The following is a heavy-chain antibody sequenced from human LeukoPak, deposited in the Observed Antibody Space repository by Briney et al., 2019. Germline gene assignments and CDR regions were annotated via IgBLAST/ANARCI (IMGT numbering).Heavy chain of an antibody. CDR3: AKDAQPRSRWFDP. D-gene: IGHD3-16*01. V-gene: IGHV3-11*05. Sequence: GRFTISRDNAKNSLYLQMNTLRAEDTAMYYRAKDAQPRSRWFDPWGQGTLVTVSS. J-gene: IGHJ5*02.